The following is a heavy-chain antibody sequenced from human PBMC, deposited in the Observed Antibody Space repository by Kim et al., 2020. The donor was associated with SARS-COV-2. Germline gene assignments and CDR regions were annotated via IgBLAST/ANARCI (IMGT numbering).Heavy chain of an antibody. CDR1: GDSIRGSDYY. J-gene: IGHJ4*01. D-gene: IGHD4-17*01. CDR3: ATSPGGLCGEGYYFYS. CDR2: ILWSGST. V-gene: IGHV4-39*01. Sequence: SETLSLTCTVSGDSIRGSDYYWASIRQPPGKGPEWIGSILWSGSTYYNPSLKIRVTMSVDTSNNQFSLKLSAVTAADTAMYYGATSPGGLCGEGYYFYS.